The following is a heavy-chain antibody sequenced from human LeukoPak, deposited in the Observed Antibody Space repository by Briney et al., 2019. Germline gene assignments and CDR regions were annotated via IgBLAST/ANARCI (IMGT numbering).Heavy chain of an antibody. D-gene: IGHD2-2*01. CDR2: ISGSGGST. J-gene: IGHJ4*02. Sequence: GGSLRLSCAASGFTFSSYAMSWVRQAPGKGLEWVSAISGSGGSTYYADSVKGRFTISRDNSKNTLYLQMNSLRAEDTAVYYCAKGLGYCSSTSCYSYYFDYWGQGTLVTVSS. CDR1: GFTFSSYA. V-gene: IGHV3-23*01. CDR3: AKGLGYCSSTSCYSYYFDY.